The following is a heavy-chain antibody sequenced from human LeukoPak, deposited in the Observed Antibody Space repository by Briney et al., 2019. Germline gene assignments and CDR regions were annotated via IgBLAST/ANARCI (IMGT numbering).Heavy chain of an antibody. CDR3: ARDSSGYNTWFDP. V-gene: IGHV3-53*01. D-gene: IGHD3-22*01. J-gene: IGHJ5*02. CDR1: GFTVSSNY. Sequence: PEVSLGLSCAASGFTVSSNYMSWVRQAPGKGLEWVSVIYSGGSTYYADSVKGRFTISRDNSKNTLYLQMNSLRAEDAAVYYCARDSSGYNTWFDPWGQGTLVTVSS. CDR2: IYSGGST.